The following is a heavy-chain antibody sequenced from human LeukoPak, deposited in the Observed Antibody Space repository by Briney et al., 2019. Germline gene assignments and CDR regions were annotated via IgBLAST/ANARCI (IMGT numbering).Heavy chain of an antibody. CDR1: GFTFSSYS. Sequence: GGSLRLSCAASGFTFSSYSMNWVRQAPGKGLEWVSSISSSSSYIYYADSVKGRFTISRDNAKNSLYLQMNSLRAEDTAVYYCARVGRRIFARWDDGDYWGQGTLVTVSS. V-gene: IGHV3-21*01. CDR2: ISSSSSYI. J-gene: IGHJ4*02. CDR3: ARVGRRIFARWDDGDY. D-gene: IGHD1-26*01.